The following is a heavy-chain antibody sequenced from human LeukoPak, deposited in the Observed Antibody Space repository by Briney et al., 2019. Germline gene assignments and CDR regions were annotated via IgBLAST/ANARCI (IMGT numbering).Heavy chain of an antibody. J-gene: IGHJ6*04. CDR3: AELGITMIGGV. CDR2: ISSISYSI. V-gene: IGHV3-48*01. CDR1: GFTFSSYS. Sequence: GGSLRLSCAASGFTFSSYSMNWVRQAPGKGLEWVSYISSISYSIYYADSVKGRFTISRDNAKNSLYLQMNSLRAEDTAVYYCAELGITMIGGVWGKGTTVTISS. D-gene: IGHD3-10*02.